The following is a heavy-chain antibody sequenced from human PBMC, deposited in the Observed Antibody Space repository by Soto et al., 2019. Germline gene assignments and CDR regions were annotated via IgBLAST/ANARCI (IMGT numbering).Heavy chain of an antibody. V-gene: IGHV3-74*01. J-gene: IGHJ1*01. CDR1: GFSFSTYW. CDR3: VRKAGASYMPAEYFQH. Sequence: EVQLVESGGGLVQPGGSLRLSCAASGFSFSTYWMHWVRQVPGKGLVWVSRIDHDGRSTSYADSVKGRFTISRDNAKNTLSLQMNSLTVEDTGVYYCVRKAGASYMPAEYFQHWGQGTLVTVSS. CDR2: IDHDGRST. D-gene: IGHD2-2*01.